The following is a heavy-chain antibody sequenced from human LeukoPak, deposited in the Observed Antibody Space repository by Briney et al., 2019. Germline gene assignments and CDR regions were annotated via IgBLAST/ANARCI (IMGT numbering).Heavy chain of an antibody. CDR2: IYHSGST. CDR3: ASSRWFDP. J-gene: IGHJ5*02. V-gene: IGHV4-59*12. CDR1: GGSISSYY. Sequence: SETLSLTCTVSGGSISSYYWSWIRQPPGKGLEWIGYIYHSGSTNYNPSLKSRVTISVDTSKNQFSLKLSSVTAADTAVYYCASSRWFDPWGQGTLVTVSS.